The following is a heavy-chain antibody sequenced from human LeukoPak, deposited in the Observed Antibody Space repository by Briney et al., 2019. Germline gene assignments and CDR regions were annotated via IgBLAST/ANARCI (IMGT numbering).Heavy chain of an antibody. D-gene: IGHD2-8*02. J-gene: IGHJ4*02. CDR3: ARDQTAVTGVWGTIDY. CDR2: ISYDGSNT. CDR1: GFTFSGYG. Sequence: GGSLRLSCTASGFTFSGYGMHWVRQAPGMGLEWVAIISYDGSNTFYGDSVKGRFTISRDNSKKTLYLQMNSLRTEDTAVYYCARDQTAVTGVWGTIDYWGQGTLVTVSS. V-gene: IGHV3-30*03.